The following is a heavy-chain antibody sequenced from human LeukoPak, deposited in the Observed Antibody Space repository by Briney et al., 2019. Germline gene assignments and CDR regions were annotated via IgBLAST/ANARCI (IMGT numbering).Heavy chain of an antibody. V-gene: IGHV4-61*01. J-gene: IGHJ5*02. CDR3: ASNLSGSYYNWFDP. CDR1: GGSVSSGSYY. D-gene: IGHD1-26*01. CDR2: IYYSGST. Sequence: SETLSLTCTVSGGSVSSGSYYWSWIRQPPGKGLEWIGYIYYSGSTNYNPSLKSRVTISVDTSKNQFSLKLSSVTAADTAVYYCASNLSGSYYNWFDPWGQRTLVTVSS.